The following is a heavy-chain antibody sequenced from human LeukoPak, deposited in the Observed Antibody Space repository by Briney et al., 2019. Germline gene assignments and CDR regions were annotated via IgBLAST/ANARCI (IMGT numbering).Heavy chain of an antibody. V-gene: IGHV4-59*08. CDR1: GGSISSYY. D-gene: IGHD6-19*01. CDR3: ARRTVAGGFDY. J-gene: IGHJ4*02. CDR2: IYYSGST. Sequence: SETLSLTCTVSGGSISSYYWSWIRQPPGKGLEWIGYIYYSGSTNYNPSLKSRVTISVDTSKNQLSLKLSSVTAADTAMYYCARRTVAGGFDYWGQGTLVTVSS.